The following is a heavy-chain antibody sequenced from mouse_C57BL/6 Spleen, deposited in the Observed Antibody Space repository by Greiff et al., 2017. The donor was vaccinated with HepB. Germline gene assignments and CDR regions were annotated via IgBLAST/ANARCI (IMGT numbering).Heavy chain of an antibody. CDR1: GFNIKDDY. Sequence: VQLQQSGAELVRPGASVKLSCTASGFNIKDDYMHWVKQRPEQGLEWIGWIDPENGDTEYASKFQGKATITADTSSNTAYLQLSSLTSEDTAVYYCTTIYDGYRGWFAYWGQGTLVTVSA. CDR2: IDPENGDT. D-gene: IGHD2-3*01. J-gene: IGHJ3*01. V-gene: IGHV14-4*01. CDR3: TTIYDGYRGWFAY.